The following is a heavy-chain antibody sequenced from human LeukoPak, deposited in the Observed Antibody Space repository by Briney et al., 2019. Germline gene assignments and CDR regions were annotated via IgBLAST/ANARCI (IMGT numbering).Heavy chain of an antibody. Sequence: PSETLSLTCSVSGGSVSSGSYYWSWIRQPPGKGLEWIGYSSYSGSTSYNPSLKSRVTLAVDTSKNQFSLRLRSVTAADTAVCYCATVRWNDGDAFDIWGQGTMVTVSS. V-gene: IGHV4-61*01. CDR1: GGSVSSGSYY. CDR2: SSYSGST. J-gene: IGHJ3*02. CDR3: ATVRWNDGDAFDI. D-gene: IGHD1-1*01.